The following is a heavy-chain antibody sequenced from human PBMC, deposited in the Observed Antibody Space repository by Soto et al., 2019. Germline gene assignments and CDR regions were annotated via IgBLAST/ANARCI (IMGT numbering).Heavy chain of an antibody. CDR2: ILFDGNKK. Sequence: QVQLVESGGGVVRPGRSLRLSCSASGFIFSDYAMHWVRQAPGKGMAWVAVILFDGNKKYYADSVKGRFTISRDNSKHALYMQMNSLRSGNTVAYYCGKDGSQMNSVSYLSSWCEGALVTVSS. D-gene: IGHD1-26*01. J-gene: IGHJ5*02. V-gene: IGHV3-30*18. CDR1: GFIFSDYA. CDR3: GKDGSQMNSVSYLSS.